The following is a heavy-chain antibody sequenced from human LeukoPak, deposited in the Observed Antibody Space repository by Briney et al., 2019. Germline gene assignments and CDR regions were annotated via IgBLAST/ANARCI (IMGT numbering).Heavy chain of an antibody. CDR1: GSTFTSYA. CDR2: INTNTGNP. Sequence: ASVKVSCKASGSTFTSYAINWVRQAPGQGLEWMGWINTNTGNPTYAQGFTGRFVFSLDTSVSTAYLQISSLKAEDTAVYYCARDVQNYYYYYMDVWGKGTTVTVSS. J-gene: IGHJ6*03. D-gene: IGHD1-1*01. V-gene: IGHV7-4-1*02. CDR3: ARDVQNYYYYYMDV.